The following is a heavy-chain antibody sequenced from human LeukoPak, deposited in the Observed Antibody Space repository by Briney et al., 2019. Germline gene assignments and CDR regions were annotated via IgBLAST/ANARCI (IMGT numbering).Heavy chain of an antibody. CDR1: GGSISSYY. D-gene: IGHD5-18*01. Sequence: SEALCLTCTVSGGSISSYYWSWIRQPAGKGLEWIGRIYTSGSTNYNPSLKSRVTMSVDTSKNQFSLKLSSVTAADTAVYYCAREGGTWIQLWLTPFDYWGQGTLDTVSS. CDR3: AREGGTWIQLWLTPFDY. J-gene: IGHJ4*02. V-gene: IGHV4-4*07. CDR2: IYTSGST.